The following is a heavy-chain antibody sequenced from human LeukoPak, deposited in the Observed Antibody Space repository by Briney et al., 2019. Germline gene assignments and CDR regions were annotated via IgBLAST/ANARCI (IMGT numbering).Heavy chain of an antibody. V-gene: IGHV3-11*04. CDR3: AREETYYYDSSGYLFDY. CDR2: ISSSGSTI. CDR1: GGSISSSSYY. D-gene: IGHD3-22*01. Sequence: LSLTCTVSGGSISSSSYYWGWIRRAPGKGLEWVSYISSSGSTIYYADSVKGRFTISRDNAKNSLYLQMNSLRAEDTAVYYCAREETYYYDSSGYLFDYWGQGTLVTVSS. J-gene: IGHJ4*02.